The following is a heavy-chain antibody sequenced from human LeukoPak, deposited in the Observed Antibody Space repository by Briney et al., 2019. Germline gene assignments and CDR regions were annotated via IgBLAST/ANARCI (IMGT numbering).Heavy chain of an antibody. D-gene: IGHD3-3*01. CDR1: GFTFSSYG. CDR3: AKGARFLEWTYFDY. CDR2: ISYDGSNK. Sequence: PGGSLRLSCAASGFTFSSYGMHWVRQAPGKGLEWVAVISYDGSNKYYADSVRGRFTISRDNSKNTLYLQMNSLRAEDTAVYYCAKGARFLEWTYFDYWGQGTLVTVSS. V-gene: IGHV3-30*18. J-gene: IGHJ4*02.